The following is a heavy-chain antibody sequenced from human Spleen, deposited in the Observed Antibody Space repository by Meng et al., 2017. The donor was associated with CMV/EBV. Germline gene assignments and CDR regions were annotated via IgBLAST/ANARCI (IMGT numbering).Heavy chain of an antibody. CDR1: GFIFGDFW. Sequence: SLRVSCEGAGFIFGDFWMNGVRQAPGKGLEWVASIERDGREKFYVDSVKGRFTISRDNARNTLYLQMNSLRDDDTAVYYCYMGHYSGAWGQGTLVTVSS. V-gene: IGHV3-7*01. CDR2: IERDGREK. D-gene: IGHD2-21*01. CDR3: YMGHYSGA. J-gene: IGHJ5*02.